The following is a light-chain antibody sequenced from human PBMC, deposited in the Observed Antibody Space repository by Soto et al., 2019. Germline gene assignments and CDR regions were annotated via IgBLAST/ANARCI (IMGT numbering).Light chain of an antibody. CDR1: QSVSYY. Sequence: EIVLTQSPGTLSLSPGERATLSCRASQSVSYYLAWYQQKPGQAPRLLIYDASSRATGVPDRFSGSGSGTDFTVTISRLEPEDFAVYYCQHFQPYGDSTPLTFGGGTQVEIK. V-gene: IGKV3-20*01. CDR2: DAS. J-gene: IGKJ4*01. CDR3: QHFQPYGDSTPLT.